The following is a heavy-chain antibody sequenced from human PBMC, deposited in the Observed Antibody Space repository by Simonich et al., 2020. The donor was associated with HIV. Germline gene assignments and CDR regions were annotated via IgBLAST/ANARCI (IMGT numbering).Heavy chain of an antibody. J-gene: IGHJ4*02. D-gene: IGHD6-13*01. V-gene: IGHV4-38-2*01. CDR2: IYHSGST. CDR1: GYFISSGYY. CDR3: ARALGHYSTTWYWDY. Sequence: QVQLQESGPGLVKPSETLSLTCAVSGYFISSGYYWGWIRQPPGKGLEWIGSIYHSGSTYYNPSLKSRVTISVDMSKTQFSLKRSSVTAADTAVYYCARALGHYSTTWYWDYWGQGTLVTVSS.